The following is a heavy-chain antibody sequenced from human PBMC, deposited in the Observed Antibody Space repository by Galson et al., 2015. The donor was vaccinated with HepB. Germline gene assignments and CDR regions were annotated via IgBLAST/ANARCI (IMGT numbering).Heavy chain of an antibody. Sequence: SLRLSCAASGSTFSSYNMNWVRQAPGKGLEWVSSITSSNSYIYYADSVKGRFTISRDNAKNSLYLQMNSLRAEDTAVYYCARKDYYDRSGSYVPTDWGQGTLVTVSS. CDR1: GSTFSSYN. J-gene: IGHJ4*02. CDR3: ARKDYYDRSGSYVPTD. V-gene: IGHV3-21*01. CDR2: ITSSNSYI. D-gene: IGHD3-22*01.